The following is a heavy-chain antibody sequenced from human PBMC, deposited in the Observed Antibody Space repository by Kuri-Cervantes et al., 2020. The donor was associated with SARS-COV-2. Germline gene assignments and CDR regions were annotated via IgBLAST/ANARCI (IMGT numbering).Heavy chain of an antibody. Sequence: GESLKISCAASGFTFKSYAMNWVRQAPGKGLEWVSGISGTGGGTYYADSVKGRFTISRANSMNMLYLEMKSLRVEDTAVYHCAKDRDNTGRPYFFEDWGQGTLVTVSS. CDR1: GFTFKSYA. CDR3: AKDRDNTGRPYFFED. CDR2: ISGTGGGT. J-gene: IGHJ4*02. V-gene: IGHV3-23*01. D-gene: IGHD2-21*01.